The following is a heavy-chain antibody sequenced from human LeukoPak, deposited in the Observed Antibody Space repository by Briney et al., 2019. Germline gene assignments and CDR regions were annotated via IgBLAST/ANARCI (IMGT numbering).Heavy chain of an antibody. J-gene: IGHJ4*02. CDR1: GYTFTSYY. CDR2: INPNSGGT. D-gene: IGHD3-10*01. Sequence: ASVKVSCKASGYTFTSYYIHWVRQAPGQGLEWMGWINPNSGGTNFAQKFQGRVTMTRVTSITTAYMELSSLRSDDTAVYYCARHRGAPGPADYWGQGTLVTVSS. CDR3: ARHRGAPGPADY. V-gene: IGHV1-2*02.